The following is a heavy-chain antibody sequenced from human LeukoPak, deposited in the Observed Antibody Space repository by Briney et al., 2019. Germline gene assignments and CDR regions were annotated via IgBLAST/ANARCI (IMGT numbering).Heavy chain of an antibody. Sequence: SETLSLTCAVYGGSFSGYYWSWIRQAPGKGLEWIGEINHSGSTNYNPSLKSRVTISVDTSKNQFSLKLSSVTAADTAVYYCARPERGPFDYWGQGTLVTVSS. D-gene: IGHD1-1*01. CDR3: ARPERGPFDY. CDR1: GGSFSGYY. CDR2: INHSGST. V-gene: IGHV4-34*01. J-gene: IGHJ4*02.